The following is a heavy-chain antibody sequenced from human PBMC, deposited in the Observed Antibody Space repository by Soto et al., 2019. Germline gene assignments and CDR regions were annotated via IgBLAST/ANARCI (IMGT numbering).Heavy chain of an antibody. D-gene: IGHD3-10*01. CDR3: ARGLVDM. CDR2: INHDGSEM. J-gene: IGHJ3*02. Sequence: EVQVVESGGGSVQPGGSLRLSCTVSGFPFSGYLMDWVRQAPGKGLEWVANINHDGSEMYYGDSVKGRFTISRDNAKNSLYLQMNSLRVEDTAVYYCARGLVDMWGKGTMVTVSS. CDR1: GFPFSGYL. V-gene: IGHV3-7*05.